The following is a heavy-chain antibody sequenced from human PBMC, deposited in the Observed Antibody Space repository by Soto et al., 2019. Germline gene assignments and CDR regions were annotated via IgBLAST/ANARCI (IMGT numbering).Heavy chain of an antibody. CDR1: GGPFSSDS. V-gene: IGHV1-69*01. CDR2: IITLFGSG. CDR3: ARTIWGEAAAIPRRFDV. J-gene: IGHJ3*01. D-gene: IGHD6-13*01. Sequence: QVHLVQSGAEVRKPGSSVKLSCKASGGPFSSDSITWLRQAPGHTLEWIGGIITLFGSGNVADRLKARVTVSADESAITVYLELRSLRSEDTAKYYCARTIWGEAAAIPRRFDVWGQGTMVSVSS.